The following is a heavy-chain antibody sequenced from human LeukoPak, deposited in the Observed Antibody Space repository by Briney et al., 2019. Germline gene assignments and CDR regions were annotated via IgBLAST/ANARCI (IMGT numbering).Heavy chain of an antibody. V-gene: IGHV4-39*07. CDR2: IYYSGST. CDR1: GGSISSSSYY. J-gene: IGHJ2*01. CDR3: ARDRGCSSTSCSMAGDFDL. D-gene: IGHD2-2*01. Sequence: SETLSLTCTVSGGSISSSSYYWGWIRQPPGKGLEWIGSIYYSGSTYYNPSLKSRVTISVDTSKNQFSLKLSSVTAADTAVYYCARDRGCSSTSCSMAGDFDLWGRGTLVTVSS.